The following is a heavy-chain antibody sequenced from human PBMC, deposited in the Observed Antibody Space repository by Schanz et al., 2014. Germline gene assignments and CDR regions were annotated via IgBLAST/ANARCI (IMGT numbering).Heavy chain of an antibody. V-gene: IGHV3-23*01. Sequence: DVHLLESGGGLVQPGGSLRLSCAASEFTFSTDAMSWVRQAPGKGLEWLSVISGSGGSTYYADSVKGRFTISRDNSKNTLYLQMNSLRAEDTAVYYCAKGRFGVDCGDGCFNWYFDLWGRGTLVTVSS. D-gene: IGHD2-21*02. CDR1: EFTFSTDA. J-gene: IGHJ2*01. CDR2: ISGSGGST. CDR3: AKGRFGVDCGDGCFNWYFDL.